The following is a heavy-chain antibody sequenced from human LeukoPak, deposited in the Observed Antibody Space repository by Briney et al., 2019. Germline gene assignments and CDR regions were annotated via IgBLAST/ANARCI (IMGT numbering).Heavy chain of an antibody. J-gene: IGHJ3*02. V-gene: IGHV1-46*01. CDR2: INPSGGAT. CDR3: ARRRDEGFDI. CDR1: GYTFSYYY. Sequence: GASVKVSCKASGYTFSYYYLHWVRQAPGQGLEWMGIINPSGGATNYALNFQGRVTLTRDTSTGTVYMELSGLISEDTAVYYCARRRDEGFDIWGQGTLVTVSS.